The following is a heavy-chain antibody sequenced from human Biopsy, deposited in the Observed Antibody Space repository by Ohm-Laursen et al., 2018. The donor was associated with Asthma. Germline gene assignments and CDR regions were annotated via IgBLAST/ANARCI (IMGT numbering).Heavy chain of an antibody. CDR1: GFSFSKYG. V-gene: IGHV3-33*01. CDR3: ARDLGTTRMDV. D-gene: IGHD1-1*01. J-gene: IGHJ6*02. Sequence: SLRLSCTASGFSFSKYGIHWVRQAPGKGLEWVAVIWYAGGYKDNADSVKGRFTISRDNSKNMLYLQMNSLRAEDTAVYYCARDLGTTRMDVWGQGTTVTVSS. CDR2: IWYAGGYK.